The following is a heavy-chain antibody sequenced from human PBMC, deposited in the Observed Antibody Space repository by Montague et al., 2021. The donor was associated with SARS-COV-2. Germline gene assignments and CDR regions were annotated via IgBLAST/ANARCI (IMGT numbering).Heavy chain of an antibody. D-gene: IGHD3-10*01. CDR3: ARGGFGEPNYYYYGMDV. CDR1: GYTFTSYD. Sequence: SVKVSCKASGYTFTSYDINWVRQATGQGLEWMGWMNPNSGNTGYAQKFRGRVTMTRNTSISTAYMELSSLRSEDTAVYYCARGGFGEPNYYYYGMDVWGQGTTVTVSS. J-gene: IGHJ6*02. V-gene: IGHV1-8*02. CDR2: MNPNSGNT.